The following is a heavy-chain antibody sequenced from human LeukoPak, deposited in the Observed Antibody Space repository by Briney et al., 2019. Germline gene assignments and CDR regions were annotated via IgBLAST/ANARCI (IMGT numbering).Heavy chain of an antibody. J-gene: IGHJ4*02. CDR3: ARESYVEYSSSPYYFDY. V-gene: IGHV1-18*01. CDR1: GYTFTGYG. D-gene: IGHD6-6*01. CDR2: ISAYNGNT. Sequence: ASVKVSCKASGYTFTGYGISWVRQAPGQGLEWMGWISAYNGNTNYAQKLQGRVTMTTDTSTSTAYMELRSLRSDDTAVYYCARESYVEYSSSPYYFDYWGQGTLVTVSS.